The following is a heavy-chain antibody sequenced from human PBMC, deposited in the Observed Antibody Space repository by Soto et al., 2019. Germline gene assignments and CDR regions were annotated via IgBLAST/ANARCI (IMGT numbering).Heavy chain of an antibody. J-gene: IGHJ6*02. D-gene: IGHD2-2*01. Sequence: ASVKVSCIACGYTFTGYYIHRVREAPGQGLEWMGWINPQTGGTSYAQKFQGRVTLSRDTSINTAYLELSRLTFDDAAVYFCARERYQVISDGMDVWGQGTTVTVSS. CDR3: ARERYQVISDGMDV. V-gene: IGHV1-2*02. CDR1: GYTFTGYY. CDR2: INPQTGGT.